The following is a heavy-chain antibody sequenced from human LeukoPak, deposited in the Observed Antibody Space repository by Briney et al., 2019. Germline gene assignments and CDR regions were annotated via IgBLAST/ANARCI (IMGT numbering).Heavy chain of an antibody. CDR3: ARGRRCSSTSCYKYGFDP. CDR2: IYYSGRT. D-gene: IGHD2-2*02. J-gene: IGHJ5*02. CDR1: GGSISSGDYY. Sequence: SQTLSLTCTVSGGSISSGDYYWSWIRQPPGKGLEWIGYIYYSGRTNYNPSLKSRVTISVDTSKNQFSLKLSSVTAADTAVYYCARGRRCSSTSCYKYGFDPWGQGTLVTVSS. V-gene: IGHV4-30-4*01.